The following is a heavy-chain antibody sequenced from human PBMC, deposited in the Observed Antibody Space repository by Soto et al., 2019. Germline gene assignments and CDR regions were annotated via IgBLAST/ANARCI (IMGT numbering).Heavy chain of an antibody. CDR2: ISHSGTT. J-gene: IGHJ6*02. D-gene: IGHD2-15*01. CDR1: GGSISSISHH. Sequence: QLQLQESGPGLVKPSENLSLTCTVSGGSISSISHHWGWIRQPPGKGLEWIGSISHSGTTYYNPPLKSRVTISVATTKNQFSLRLSSVTAADTAVYYCARHKDCSGGSCNAVGDYYGLDVWGQGTTVTVSS. CDR3: ARHKDCSGGSCNAVGDYYGLDV. V-gene: IGHV4-39*01.